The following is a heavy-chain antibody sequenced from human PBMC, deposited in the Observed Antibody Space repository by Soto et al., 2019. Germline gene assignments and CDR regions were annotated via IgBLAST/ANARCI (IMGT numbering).Heavy chain of an antibody. CDR1: GGTFSSYA. J-gene: IGHJ4*02. CDR2: IIPIFGTA. CDR3: ARRPGSGGGRTFHFDY. Sequence: QVQLVQSGAEVKKPGSSVKVSCKASGGTFSSYAISWVRQAPGQGREWMGGIIPIFGTANYAQKFQGRVTITADESTSTAYMELSSLRSADTAVYYCARRPGSGGGRTFHFDYWGQGTLVTVSS. D-gene: IGHD2-15*01. V-gene: IGHV1-69*01.